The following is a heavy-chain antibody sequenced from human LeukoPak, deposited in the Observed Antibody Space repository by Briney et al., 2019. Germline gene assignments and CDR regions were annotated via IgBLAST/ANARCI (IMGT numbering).Heavy chain of an antibody. Sequence: GGSLRLSCAASGFIFTSYAMNWVRQAPGKGLEWVAVISFDGSDKYYADSVKGRFTISRDNSKNTLYLQMNSLRAEDTAVYYCARDDCSGGSSYSFQGYWGQGTLVTVSS. D-gene: IGHD2-15*01. V-gene: IGHV3-30-3*01. CDR2: ISFDGSDK. J-gene: IGHJ4*02. CDR3: ARDDCSGGSSYSFQGY. CDR1: GFIFTSYA.